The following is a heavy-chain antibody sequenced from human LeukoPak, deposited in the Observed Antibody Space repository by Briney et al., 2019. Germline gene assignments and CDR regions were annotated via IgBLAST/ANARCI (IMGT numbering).Heavy chain of an antibody. J-gene: IGHJ3*02. V-gene: IGHV1-2*02. CDR2: INPNSGGT. CDR3: ARVRREFGELIDAFDI. D-gene: IGHD3-10*01. Sequence: GASVTVSCKASGYTFTSYGISWVRRAPGQGLEWMGWINPNSGGTNYAQKFQGRVTMTRDTSISTAYMELSRLRSDDTAVYYCARVRREFGELIDAFDIWGQGTMVTVSS. CDR1: GYTFTSYG.